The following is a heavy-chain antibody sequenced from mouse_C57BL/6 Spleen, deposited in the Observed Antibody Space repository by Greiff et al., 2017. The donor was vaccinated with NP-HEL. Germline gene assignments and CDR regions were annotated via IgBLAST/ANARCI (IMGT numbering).Heavy chain of an antibody. D-gene: IGHD2-5*01. CDR3: AREGYSNPFDY. CDR2: INPYNGGT. CDR1: GYTFTDYY. J-gene: IGHJ2*01. Sequence: VHVKQSGPVLVKPGASVKMSCKASGYTFTDYYMNWVKQSHGKSLEWIGVINPYNGGTSYNQKFKGKATLTVDKSSSTAYMELNSLTSEDSAVYYCAREGYSNPFDYWGQGTTLTVSS. V-gene: IGHV1-19*01.